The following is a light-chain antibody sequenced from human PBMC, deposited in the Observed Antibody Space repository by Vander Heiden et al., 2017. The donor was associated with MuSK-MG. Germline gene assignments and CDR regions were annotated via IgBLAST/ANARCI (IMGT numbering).Light chain of an antibody. CDR3: QQYDNSPWT. CDR1: QCLVYSSNNKND. V-gene: IGKV4-1*01. Sequence: IVMTQSPDSLTVSLCERATIDLKSRQCLVYSSNNKNDVVRYQQKPGQPPKLLISWASTRESGVPDRFSGSGSEADFTLTINSLQAEDVGVYYCQQYDNSPWTFGQGTRVEIK. CDR2: WAS. J-gene: IGKJ1*01.